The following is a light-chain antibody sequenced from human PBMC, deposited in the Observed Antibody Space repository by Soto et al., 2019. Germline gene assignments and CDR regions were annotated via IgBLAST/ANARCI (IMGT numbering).Light chain of an antibody. V-gene: IGLV2-14*03. CDR3: SSLTHSSTVI. CDR2: DVN. J-gene: IGLJ2*01. Sequence: QSALTQPASVSGSPGQSIAISCTGTTSDIGAFNYVSWYQQHPGKAPKLVIHDVNNRPPGVSDRFYGSRVGTTASLSISGLKADDEGDYYCSSLTHSSTVIFGGGTKVTVL. CDR1: TSDIGAFNY.